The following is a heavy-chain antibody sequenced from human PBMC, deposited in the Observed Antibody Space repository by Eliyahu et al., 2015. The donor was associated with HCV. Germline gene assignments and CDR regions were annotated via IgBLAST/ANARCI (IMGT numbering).Heavy chain of an antibody. CDR3: VKDGGVISETEGNYYFDH. CDR1: GFSFTXXG. V-gene: IGHV3-23*01. Sequence: EVQLLESGGGLVQPGGSLRLSXAASGFSFTXXGXTWVRQAPGKGLGWVSGISASGRDRYHADAVKGRFTISRDNSKNMLYLEVNGLRAEDTAVYYCVKDGGVISETEGNYYFDHWGQGTLVTVSS. D-gene: IGHD3-16*01. J-gene: IGHJ4*02. CDR2: ISASGRDR.